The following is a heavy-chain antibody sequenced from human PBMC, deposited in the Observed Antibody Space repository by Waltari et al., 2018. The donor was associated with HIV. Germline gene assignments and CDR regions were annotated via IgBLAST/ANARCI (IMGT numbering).Heavy chain of an antibody. V-gene: IGHV3-49*03. CDR1: GFTFGDYA. CDR3: TRDSCSGGSCYGDLYYYYGMDV. CDR2: IRSKAYGGTT. J-gene: IGHJ6*02. Sequence: EVQLVESGGGLVQPGRSLRLSCTASGFTFGDYAMSWFRQAPGKGLEWVGFIRSKAYGGTTEYAASVKGRFTISRDDSKSIAYLQMNSLKTEDTAVYYCTRDSCSGGSCYGDLYYYYGMDVWGQGTTVTVSS. D-gene: IGHD2-15*01.